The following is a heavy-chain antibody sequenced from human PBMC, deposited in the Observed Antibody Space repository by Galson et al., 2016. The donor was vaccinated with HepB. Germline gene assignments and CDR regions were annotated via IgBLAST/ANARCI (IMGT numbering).Heavy chain of an antibody. D-gene: IGHD1-7*01. CDR1: GFTFSSHS. CDR2: ISHDGGNH. V-gene: IGHV3-30-3*02. CDR3: AKLWAPGLITGSTFFDS. Sequence: SLRLSCAASGFTFSSHSMHWARQAPGKGLEWVAVISHDGGNHFYADSVKGRFTISRDNSKNTLYLQMTSLRAEDTAVYYCAKLWAPGLITGSTFFDSWGQGTLVTVSS. J-gene: IGHJ4*02.